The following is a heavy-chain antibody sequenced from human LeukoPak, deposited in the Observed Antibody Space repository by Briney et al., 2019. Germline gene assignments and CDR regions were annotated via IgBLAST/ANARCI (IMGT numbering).Heavy chain of an antibody. J-gene: IGHJ4*02. CDR1: GFTFSSYS. CDR2: ISSSSTI. Sequence: GGSLRLSCAASGFTFSSYSMNWVRQAPGKGLEWVSYISSSSTIYYADSVKGRFTISRDNAKNSLYLQMNSLRDEDTAVYYCARVDRRITMIAPMGYWGQGTLVTVSS. D-gene: IGHD3-22*01. V-gene: IGHV3-48*02. CDR3: ARVDRRITMIAPMGY.